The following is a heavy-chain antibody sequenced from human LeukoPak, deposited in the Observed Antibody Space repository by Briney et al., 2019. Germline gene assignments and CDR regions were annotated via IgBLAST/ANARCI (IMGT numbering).Heavy chain of an antibody. V-gene: IGHV3-48*03. J-gene: IGHJ4*02. CDR1: GFTFRSYE. Sequence: GGSLRLSCTTSGFTFRSYEMSWVRQAPGKGLEWVSYISDVGTTYYADSVKGRFTISRDNAKNSLFLQMNSLRAEETAVYFCARENSGYDGGFDYWGQGTLVTVSS. CDR2: ISDVGTT. CDR3: ARENSGYDGGFDY. D-gene: IGHD5-12*01.